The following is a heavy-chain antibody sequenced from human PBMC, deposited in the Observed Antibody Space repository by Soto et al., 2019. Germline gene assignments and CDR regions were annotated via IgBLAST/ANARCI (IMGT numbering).Heavy chain of an antibody. CDR2: IYYSGST. V-gene: IGHV4-59*01. J-gene: IGHJ6*03. CDR1: GGSISSYY. Sequence: SETLSLTCTVSGGSISSYYRSWIRQPPGKGLEWIGYIYYSGSTNYNPSLKSRVTISVDTSKNQFSLKLSSVTAADTAVYYCASHQPTEDYYYYMDVWGKGTTVTVSS. CDR3: ASHQPTEDYYYYMDV.